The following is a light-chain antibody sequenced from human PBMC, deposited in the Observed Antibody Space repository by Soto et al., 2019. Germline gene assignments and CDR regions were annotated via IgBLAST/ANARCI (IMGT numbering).Light chain of an antibody. Sequence: SSELTQPPSVSVSPGQTASITCSGDKLGDKYACWYQQKPGQSPVLVIYQDTKRPSGIPERFSGSNSGNTATLTISGTQAMDEADYYCQAWDSSTPGVFGGGTKLTVL. CDR2: QDT. V-gene: IGLV3-1*01. CDR3: QAWDSSTPGV. CDR1: KLGDKY. J-gene: IGLJ2*01.